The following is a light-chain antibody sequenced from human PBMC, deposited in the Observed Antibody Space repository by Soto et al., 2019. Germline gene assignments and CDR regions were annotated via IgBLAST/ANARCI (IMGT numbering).Light chain of an antibody. V-gene: IGLV2-14*01. J-gene: IGLJ1*01. CDR2: GVS. CDR3: HSYTSSLSSEV. Sequence: QSALTQPASVSGAPGQSVTISCTGTSTDVGGDYYVHWYQQHPGKAPKVLIYGVSNRPSGVSNRFSGSKSGNTASLAITGLQAEDEADYYCHSYTSSLSSEVFGTGTKVTVL. CDR1: STDVGGDYY.